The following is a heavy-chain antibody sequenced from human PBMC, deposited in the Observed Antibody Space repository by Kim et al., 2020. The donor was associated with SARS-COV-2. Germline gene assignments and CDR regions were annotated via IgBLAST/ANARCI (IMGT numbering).Heavy chain of an antibody. V-gene: IGHV7-4-1*02. CDR3: ARESGLSTMVQGVIRPPYYYYYMDV. CDR2: INTNTGNP. CDR1: GYTFTSYA. Sequence: ASVKVSCKASGYTFTSYAMNWVRQAPGQGLEWMGWINTNTGNPTYAQGFTGRFVFSLDTSVSTAYLQISSLKAEDTAVYYCARESGLSTMVQGVIRPPYYYYYMDVWGKGTTVTVSS. D-gene: IGHD3-10*01. J-gene: IGHJ6*03.